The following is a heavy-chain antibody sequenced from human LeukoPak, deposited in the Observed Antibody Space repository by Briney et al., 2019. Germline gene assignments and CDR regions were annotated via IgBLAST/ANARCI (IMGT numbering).Heavy chain of an antibody. CDR3: AREFGSGGDY. V-gene: IGHV3-7*01. Sequence: GGSLRLSCAASTFTFTSFWLSWVRQAPGKGLEWVANIKEDGSDKQYADSVKGRFTISRDNAKKSVHLQMNSLRDEDTAVYYCAREFGSGGDYWGQGTLVTVSS. CDR2: IKEDGSDK. J-gene: IGHJ4*02. D-gene: IGHD3-10*01. CDR1: TFTFTSFW.